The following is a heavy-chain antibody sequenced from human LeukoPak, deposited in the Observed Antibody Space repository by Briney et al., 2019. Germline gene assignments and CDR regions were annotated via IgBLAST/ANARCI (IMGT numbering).Heavy chain of an antibody. J-gene: IGHJ4*02. CDR3: ARRVGQRTTIDY. CDR2: INHSGST. D-gene: IGHD4-11*01. Sequence: SETLSLTCAVYGGSFSGYYWSWIRQPPGKGLEWIGEINHSGSTNYNPSLKSRVTISVDTSKNQFSLKLSSVTAADTAMYFCARRVGQRTTIDYWGQGTLVTVSS. V-gene: IGHV4-34*01. CDR1: GGSFSGYY.